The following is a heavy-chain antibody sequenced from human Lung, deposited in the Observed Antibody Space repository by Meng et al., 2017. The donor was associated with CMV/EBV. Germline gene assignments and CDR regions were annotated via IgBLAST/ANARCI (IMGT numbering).Heavy chain of an antibody. V-gene: IGHV3-30*02. CDR1: GFTFSSYG. D-gene: IGHD3-3*01. Sequence: GESLKISCAASGFTFSSYGMRWVRQAPGKGLEGVAFIRYDGKNEYYADSVKGRFSISRDDSKNTLYLQMNSLRPEDTAVYYCAKETGPISGGYYYYGIDVWGQGTTVTVSS. CDR3: AKETGPISGGYYYYGIDV. J-gene: IGHJ6*02. CDR2: IRYDGKNE.